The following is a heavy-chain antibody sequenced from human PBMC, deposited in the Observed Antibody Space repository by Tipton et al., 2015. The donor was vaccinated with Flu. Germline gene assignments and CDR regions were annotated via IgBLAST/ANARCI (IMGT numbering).Heavy chain of an antibody. CDR1: GFTVSGNH. D-gene: IGHD6-19*01. J-gene: IGHJ3*01. V-gene: IGHV3-53*01. CDR2: MYSGSST. CDR3: ARYSSGRATGAFDL. Sequence: QLVQSGGGLIQPGESLGLSCVASGFTVSGNHMSWVRKPPGKGLEWVAVMYSGSSTFYGDSVKGRFTISRDKAKDTLYLHMNSVKVDDTAVYFWARYSSGRATGAFDLWGQGTVVIVSS.